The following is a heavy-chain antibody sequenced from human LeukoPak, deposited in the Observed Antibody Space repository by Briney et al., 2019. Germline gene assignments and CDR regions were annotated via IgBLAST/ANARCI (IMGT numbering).Heavy chain of an antibody. D-gene: IGHD2-15*01. CDR2: IYHSGST. CDR1: GYSISSGYY. Sequence: SETLSLTCAVSGYSISSGYYWGWIRQPPGKGLEWIGSIYHSGSTYYSPSLKSRVTISVDTSKNQFSLKLSSVTAADTAVYYCARQACSGGSCYYHYYYYMDVWGKGTTVTVSS. V-gene: IGHV4-38-2*01. CDR3: ARQACSGGSCYYHYYYYMDV. J-gene: IGHJ6*03.